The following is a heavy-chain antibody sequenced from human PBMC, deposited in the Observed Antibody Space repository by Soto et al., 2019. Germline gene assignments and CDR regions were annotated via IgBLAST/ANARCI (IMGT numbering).Heavy chain of an antibody. Sequence: GGSLRLSCVASGITFSSYWMGWVRQAPGKGLEWVANINRDGSEKYYVDSVKGRFTISRDNAENSLYLQMHGLRAEDTAVYYCARSEIGGLALAAPGYWGQGTLVTVSS. CDR1: GITFSSYW. V-gene: IGHV3-7*01. CDR2: INRDGSEK. D-gene: IGHD6-19*01. CDR3: ARSEIGGLALAAPGY. J-gene: IGHJ4*02.